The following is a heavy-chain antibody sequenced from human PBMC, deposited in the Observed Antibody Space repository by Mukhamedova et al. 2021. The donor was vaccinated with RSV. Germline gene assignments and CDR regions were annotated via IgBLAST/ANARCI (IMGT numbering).Heavy chain of an antibody. V-gene: IGHV7-4-1*02. CDR3: ARDLESGTGRLGGY. D-gene: IGHD3-10*01. J-gene: IGHJ4*01. CDR1: GDTFSSHD. Sequence: GDTFSSHDINWVRQAPGQGLEWMGWINTNTGNPTYVQAFTGRFVFSLDTSVSTAYLQIRRLKAEDTAVYYCARDLESGTGRLGGYW. CDR2: INTNTGNP.